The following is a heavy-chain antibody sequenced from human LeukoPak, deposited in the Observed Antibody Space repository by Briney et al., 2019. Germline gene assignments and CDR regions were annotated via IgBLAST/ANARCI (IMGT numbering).Heavy chain of an antibody. Sequence: ASVKVSCKASGYTFTGYYMHWVRQAPGQGLEWMGWINPNSGGTNYAQKFQGWVTMTRDTSIGTAYMELSRLRSDDTAVYYCARDWIRGGGSFRYYGMDVWGQGTTVTVSS. V-gene: IGHV1-2*04. J-gene: IGHJ6*02. CDR1: GYTFTGYY. D-gene: IGHD2-15*01. CDR2: INPNSGGT. CDR3: ARDWIRGGGSFRYYGMDV.